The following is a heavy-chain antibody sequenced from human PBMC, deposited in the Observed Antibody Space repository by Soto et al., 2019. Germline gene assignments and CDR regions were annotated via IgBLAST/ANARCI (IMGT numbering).Heavy chain of an antibody. CDR3: SRQASDFWSGKPQYYMDV. CDR1: AFSFSGSA. CDR2: IRSKPNNYAT. Sequence: EVQLVESGGGLVQPGGSLKLSCAASAFSFSGSAMHWVRQASMKGLEWVGRIRSKPNNYATAYGASVKGRFTISRDDSKNTAYLQMNSLNTEDTAVYYRSRQASDFWSGKPQYYMDVWGKGTTVTVSS. D-gene: IGHD3-3*01. V-gene: IGHV3-73*01. J-gene: IGHJ6*03.